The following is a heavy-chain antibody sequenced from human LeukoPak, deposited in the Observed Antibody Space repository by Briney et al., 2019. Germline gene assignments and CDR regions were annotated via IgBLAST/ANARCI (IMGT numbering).Heavy chain of an antibody. D-gene: IGHD3-10*01. J-gene: IGHJ6*02. CDR1: GFTFSSYA. V-gene: IGHV3-23*01. CDR2: ISGSGGST. Sequence: GGSLRLSCVVSGFTFSSYAMSWVRQAPGKGLEWVSAISGSGGSTYYADSVKGRFTISRDNSKNTLYLQVSSLRAEDTAVYYCAKDGFGDHGIYYYGMDVWGQGTTVTVSS. CDR3: AKDGFGDHGIYYYGMDV.